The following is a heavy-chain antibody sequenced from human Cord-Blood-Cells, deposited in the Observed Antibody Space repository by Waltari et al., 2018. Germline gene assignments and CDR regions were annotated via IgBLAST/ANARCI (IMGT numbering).Heavy chain of an antibody. V-gene: IGHV3-30*18. CDR2: ISYDGSNK. CDR3: AKDWGALAPY. CDR1: VFTFSSYG. J-gene: IGHJ4*02. Sequence: QVQLVESGGGVVQPGRDLRLSCAASVFTFSSYGMPWVRQAQGKGPGWVAVISYDGSNKYYADSVKGRFTISRDNSKNTLYLQMNSLRAEDTAVYYCAKDWGALAPYWGQGTLVTVSS. D-gene: IGHD3-16*01.